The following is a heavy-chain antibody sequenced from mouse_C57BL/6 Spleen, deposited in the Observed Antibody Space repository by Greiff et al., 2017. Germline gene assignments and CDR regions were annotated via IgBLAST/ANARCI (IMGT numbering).Heavy chain of an antibody. CDR3: ARSYYGSSYAMDY. V-gene: IGHV3-8*01. J-gene: IGHJ4*01. CDR2: ISYSGST. D-gene: IGHD1-1*01. CDR1: GYSITSDY. Sequence: VQLKESGPGLAKPSQPLSLTCSVTGYSITSDYWNWIRKFPGNKLEYMGYISYSGSTYYNPSLKSRISITRDTSKNQYYLLLNSVTTEDTATYYCARSYYGSSYAMDYWGQGTSVTVSS.